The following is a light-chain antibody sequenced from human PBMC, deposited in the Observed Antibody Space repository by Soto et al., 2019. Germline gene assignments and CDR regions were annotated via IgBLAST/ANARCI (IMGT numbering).Light chain of an antibody. CDR1: SSDVGSYDY. V-gene: IGLV2-8*01. J-gene: IGLJ2*01. CDR3: SSYTGSNNVVV. Sequence: QSALTQPPSASGSPGQSVTISCTGTSSDVGSYDYVSWYQQHPGKAPKLMIYEVNKRPSGVPDRFSGSKSGNTASLTVSGLQAEDDADYYCSSYTGSNNVVVFGGGTKVTVL. CDR2: EVN.